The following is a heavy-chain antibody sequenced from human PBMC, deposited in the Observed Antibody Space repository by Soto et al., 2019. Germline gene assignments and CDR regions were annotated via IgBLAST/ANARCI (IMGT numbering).Heavy chain of an antibody. CDR2: IYYSGRT. V-gene: IGHV4-59*01. CDR3: ARSDGRY. CDR1: GGSISSYY. J-gene: IGHJ4*02. Sequence: QVQLQESGPGLVKPSETLSLTCTVSGGSISSYYWSWIRQPPGKGLEWIGNIYYSGRTNYNPSLKSRVTISVDTSKKQFSLRLRSVTAADTAVYYGARSDGRYWGQGTLVTVSS.